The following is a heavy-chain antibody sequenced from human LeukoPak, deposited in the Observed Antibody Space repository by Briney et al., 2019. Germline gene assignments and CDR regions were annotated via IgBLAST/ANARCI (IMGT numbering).Heavy chain of an antibody. J-gene: IGHJ5*02. Sequence: GSPVKVSCRASGGTFSSYAISWVRQAPGQGLEWMGGIIPIFGTANYAQKFQGRVTITADESTSTAYMELSSLRSEDTAVYYCARRHPGYSSGWHNWFDPWGQGTLVTVSS. V-gene: IGHV1-69*01. CDR2: IIPIFGTA. CDR3: ARRHPGYSSGWHNWFDP. CDR1: GGTFSSYA. D-gene: IGHD6-19*01.